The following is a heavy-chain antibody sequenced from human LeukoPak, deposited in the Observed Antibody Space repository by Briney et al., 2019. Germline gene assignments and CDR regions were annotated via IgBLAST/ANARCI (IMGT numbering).Heavy chain of an antibody. J-gene: IGHJ5*02. D-gene: IGHD2-2*01. CDR2: INHSGST. Sequence: SETLSLTCAVYGGSFSGYYWSWIRQPPGKGLEGIGEINHSGSTNYNPSLKSRVTISVDTSKNQFSLKLSSVTAADTAVYYCARGACSSTSCFGGWFDPWGQGTLVTVSS. CDR1: GGSFSGYY. V-gene: IGHV4-34*01. CDR3: ARGACSSTSCFGGWFDP.